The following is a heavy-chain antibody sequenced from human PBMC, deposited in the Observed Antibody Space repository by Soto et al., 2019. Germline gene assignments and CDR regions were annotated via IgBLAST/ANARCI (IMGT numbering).Heavy chain of an antibody. D-gene: IGHD5-18*01. CDR1: GFTFVDYT. Sequence: GGSLRLSCTASGFTFVDYTMSWVRQAPGKGLEWVGFIATKAYGGTLEYAASVKGRFTISRDDSNSIAYLQMNSLKTEDTAVYYCTRVSGYSYGYSYGMDVWGQGTTVTVSS. J-gene: IGHJ6*02. CDR2: IATKAYGGTL. V-gene: IGHV3-49*04. CDR3: TRVSGYSYGYSYGMDV.